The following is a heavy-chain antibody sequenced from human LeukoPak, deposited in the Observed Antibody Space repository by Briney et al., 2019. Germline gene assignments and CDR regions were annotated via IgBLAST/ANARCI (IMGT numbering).Heavy chain of an antibody. J-gene: IGHJ4*02. CDR1: GYTFTSYG. D-gene: IGHD3-22*01. V-gene: IGHV1-18*01. Sequence: ASVKVSCKASGYTFTSYGISWVRQAPGQGLEWMGWISAYNGNTNYAQKLQGRVTMTTDTSTSTAYMELRSLRSDDTAVYYCARDNYYDSSGLMDYWGQGTLVTVSS. CDR3: ARDNYYDSSGLMDY. CDR2: ISAYNGNT.